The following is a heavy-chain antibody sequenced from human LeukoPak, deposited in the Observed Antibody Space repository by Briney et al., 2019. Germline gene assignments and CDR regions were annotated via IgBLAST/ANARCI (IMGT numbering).Heavy chain of an antibody. V-gene: IGHV3-23*01. CDR3: ARDSSSSWAFDP. CDR1: GFTLRNYA. CDR2: IGAGDKYT. D-gene: IGHD6-13*01. J-gene: IGHJ5*02. Sequence: GGSLRLSCAASGFTLRNYAMSWVRQAPGKGLEWVSSIGAGDKYTYYGDSVKGRFTISRDNSKNTLYLEMNSLRAEDTALYHCARDSSSSWAFDPWGQGTLVTVSS.